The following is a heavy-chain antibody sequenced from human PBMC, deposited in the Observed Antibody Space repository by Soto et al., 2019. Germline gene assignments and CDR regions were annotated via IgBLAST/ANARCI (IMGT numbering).Heavy chain of an antibody. D-gene: IGHD3-10*01. Sequence: QVQLVQSGAEVKKPGSSVKVSCKASGGTFSSYTISLVRQAPGQGLEWMGRIIPNLGIANYAQKFQVSITITADKSTSTAYMELSSVRSEDTAVHYCAREGSVALYYFDYWGQGTLVTVSS. J-gene: IGHJ4*02. CDR2: IIPNLGIA. V-gene: IGHV1-69*08. CDR3: AREGSVALYYFDY. CDR1: GGTFSSYT.